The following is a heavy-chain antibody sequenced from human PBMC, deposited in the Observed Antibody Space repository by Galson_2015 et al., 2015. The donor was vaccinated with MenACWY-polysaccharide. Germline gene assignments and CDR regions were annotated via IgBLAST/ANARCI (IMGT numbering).Heavy chain of an antibody. Sequence: SLRLCCAASGFTFGDYGMSWFGQAPGKGLEWVGFIRSKAYGGTTEYGASVKGRFTISRDDSKSIAYLQMNSLKTEDTAVYSCTRNLAYSSMSQGVDYWGQGTLVTVSS. CDR3: TRNLAYSSMSQGVDY. CDR2: IRSKAYGGTT. CDR1: GFTFGDYG. V-gene: IGHV3-49*03. D-gene: IGHD6-19*01. J-gene: IGHJ4*02.